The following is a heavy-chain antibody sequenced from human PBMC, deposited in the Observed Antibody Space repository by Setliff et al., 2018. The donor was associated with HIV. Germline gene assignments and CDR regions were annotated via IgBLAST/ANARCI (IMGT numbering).Heavy chain of an antibody. J-gene: IGHJ4*02. V-gene: IGHV1-2*02. Sequence: VASVKVSCKASGYTFTDYFMHWVRQAPGQGLEWMGWISPNNGDTNIPQTFQGRVTMTRNTSINTAYMEFSSLRSDDTAVYYCARQGFVPLGAHQFDYWGPGTLVTVSS. CDR2: ISPNNGDT. CDR1: GYTFTDYF. D-gene: IGHD3-16*01. CDR3: ARQGFVPLGAHQFDY.